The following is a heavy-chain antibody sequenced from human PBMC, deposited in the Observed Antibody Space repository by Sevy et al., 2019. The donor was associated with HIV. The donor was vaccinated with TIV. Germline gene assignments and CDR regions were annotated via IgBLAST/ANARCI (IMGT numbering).Heavy chain of an antibody. D-gene: IGHD3-9*01. CDR1: GYSFTNYW. Sequence: GESLKISCKGSGYSFTNYWIGWVRQMPGKGLEWMGIIYPGDSDTRYSPSFQGQVTISADKSISTAYLQWSSLKASDTAMYYCARQGAGHDILTGYSNFDYWGQGALVTVSS. CDR2: IYPGDSDT. CDR3: ARQGAGHDILTGYSNFDY. J-gene: IGHJ4*02. V-gene: IGHV5-51*01.